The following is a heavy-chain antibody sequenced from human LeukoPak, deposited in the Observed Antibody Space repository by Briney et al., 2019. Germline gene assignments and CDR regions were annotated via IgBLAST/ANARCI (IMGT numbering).Heavy chain of an antibody. J-gene: IGHJ4*02. D-gene: IGHD6-19*01. CDR2: IYYSGST. Sequence: PSETLSLTCTVSGGSISSYYWSWIRQPPEKGLEWIGYIYYSGSTNYNPSLKSRVTISVDTSKNQFSLKLSSVTAADTAVYYCARESIAVAGTGYFDYWGQGTLVTVSS. V-gene: IGHV4-59*01. CDR1: GGSISSYY. CDR3: ARESIAVAGTGYFDY.